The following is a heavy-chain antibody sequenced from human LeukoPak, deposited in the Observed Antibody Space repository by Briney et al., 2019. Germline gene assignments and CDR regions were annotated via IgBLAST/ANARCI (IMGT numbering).Heavy chain of an antibody. CDR3: ARYHGYLWITYRRPGDYFDF. CDR2: IYYSGDT. Sequence: SETPSLTCTVSGGSISSTNYYWGWIRQPTGKRLEWIGTIYYSGDTYYSPSLKSRITISRDTSKNLFSLSLTSVTAADTAVYYCARYHGYLWITYRRPGDYFDFWGQGTLVTVSS. V-gene: IGHV4-39*01. D-gene: IGHD3-16*01. J-gene: IGHJ4*02. CDR1: GGSISSTNYY.